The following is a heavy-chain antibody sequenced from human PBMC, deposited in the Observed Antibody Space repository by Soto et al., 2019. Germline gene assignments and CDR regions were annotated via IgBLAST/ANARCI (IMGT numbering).Heavy chain of an antibody. V-gene: IGHV3-33*01. J-gene: IGHJ6*02. D-gene: IGHD6-13*01. CDR2: IWYDGSNK. CDR3: ARDGGGAIAAAGSYYGMDV. CDR1: GFTFSSYG. Sequence: QVQLVESGGGVVQPGRSLRLSCAASGFTFSSYGMHWVRQAPGKGLEWVAVIWYDGSNKYYADSVKGRFTISRDNSKNTLYLPINSLRAEDTAVYYCARDGGGAIAAAGSYYGMDVWGQGTTVTVSS.